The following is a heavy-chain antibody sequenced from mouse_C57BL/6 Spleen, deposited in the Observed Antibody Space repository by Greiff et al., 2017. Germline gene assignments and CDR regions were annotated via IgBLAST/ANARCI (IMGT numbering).Heavy chain of an antibody. CDR1: GFTFTDYY. Sequence: EVKVVESGGGLVQPGGSLSLSCAASGFTFTDYYMSWVRQPPGQALEWLGFIRHKANGYTTEYSASVKGRFTISRDNSQSILYLPMNALRAEDSATDYYERYSNYGRVFDYWGQGTTLTVSS. CDR2: IRHKANGYTT. D-gene: IGHD2-1*01. J-gene: IGHJ2*01. V-gene: IGHV7-3*01. CDR3: ERYSNYGRVFDY.